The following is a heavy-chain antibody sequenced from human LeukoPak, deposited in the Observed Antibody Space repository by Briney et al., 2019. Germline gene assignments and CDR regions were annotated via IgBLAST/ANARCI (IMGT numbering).Heavy chain of an antibody. Sequence: GGSLRLSCAASGFTFNNAWMSWVRQAPGKGLEWVGRIKSKTDGGTTDYAAPVKGRFTISRDDSKNTLYLQMNSLKTDDTAVYYCTTVVGAREEFDYWGQGTLVTVSS. CDR2: IKSKTDGGTT. CDR1: GFTFNNAW. J-gene: IGHJ4*02. D-gene: IGHD1-26*01. V-gene: IGHV3-15*01. CDR3: TTVVGAREEFDY.